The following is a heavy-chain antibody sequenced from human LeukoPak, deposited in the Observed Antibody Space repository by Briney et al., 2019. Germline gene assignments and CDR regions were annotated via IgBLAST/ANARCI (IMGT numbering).Heavy chain of an antibody. CDR3: ARVAWEQIHPGAFDI. CDR1: GFTVSGNS. V-gene: IGHV3-21*01. CDR2: ISSSSSYI. D-gene: IGHD1-26*01. J-gene: IGHJ3*02. Sequence: GGSLRLSCAASGFTVSGNSMNWVRQAPGKGLEWVSSISSSSSYIYYADSVKGRFTISRDNAKNSLYLQMNSLRAEDTAVYYCARVAWEQIHPGAFDIWGQGTMVTVSS.